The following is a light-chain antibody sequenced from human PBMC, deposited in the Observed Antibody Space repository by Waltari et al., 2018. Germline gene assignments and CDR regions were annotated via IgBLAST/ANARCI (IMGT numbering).Light chain of an antibody. J-gene: IGKJ1*01. CDR3: MQGTQWSPWT. V-gene: IGKV2-30*02. CDR2: KVS. CDR1: QSLIHRDGNTY. Sequence: DIVMTQSPLSMSVTLGQPASISCRSSQSLIHRDGNTYLNWYHQRPGQSPRRLIYKVSKRDSGVPDRFSGSGSDTDFTLKISRGEAEDVGVYYCMQGTQWSPWTFGQGTKVEIK.